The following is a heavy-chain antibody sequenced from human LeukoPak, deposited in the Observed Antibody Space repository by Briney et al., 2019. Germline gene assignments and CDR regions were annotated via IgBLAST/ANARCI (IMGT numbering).Heavy chain of an antibody. V-gene: IGHV3-23*01. J-gene: IGHJ4*02. CDR3: ATNYYDSSRAASDY. Sequence: GGSLRLSCAASGITFSNYAMNWVRRAPGKGLEWVSTISGSGGSAYYVDSVKGRFTISRDNSRNTLYLQMNSLRAEDTAVYYCATNYYDSSRAASDYWGQGTLVTVSS. D-gene: IGHD3-22*01. CDR1: GITFSNYA. CDR2: ISGSGGSA.